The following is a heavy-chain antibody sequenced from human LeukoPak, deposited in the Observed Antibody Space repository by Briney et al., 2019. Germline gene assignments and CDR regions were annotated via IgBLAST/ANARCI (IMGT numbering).Heavy chain of an antibody. J-gene: IGHJ4*02. D-gene: IGHD6-13*01. CDR2: IYSGGGT. CDR1: GFTVSSNY. V-gene: IGHV3-66*01. CDR3: ASAYSSTWHNFDY. Sequence: GGSLRLSCAASGFTVSSNYMTWVRQAPGKGLEWVSVIYSGGGTYYADSVKGRFTISRDNSKNTLYLQMNSLRAEDTAVYYCASAYSSTWHNFDYWGQGTLVTVSS.